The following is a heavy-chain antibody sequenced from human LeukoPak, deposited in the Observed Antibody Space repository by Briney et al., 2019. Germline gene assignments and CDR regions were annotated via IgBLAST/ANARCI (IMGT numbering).Heavy chain of an antibody. CDR3: ARRQICSSTSCYPWDYGMDV. CDR2: IYPGDSDT. D-gene: IGHD2-2*01. J-gene: IGHJ6*04. Sequence: GESLKISCKGSGYSFTSYWIGWVRQMPGKGLEWMGIIYPGDSDTRYSPSFQGQVTISADKSISTAYLEWSSLKASDTAMYYCARRQICSSTSCYPWDYGMDVWGKGTTVTVSS. V-gene: IGHV5-51*01. CDR1: GYSFTSYW.